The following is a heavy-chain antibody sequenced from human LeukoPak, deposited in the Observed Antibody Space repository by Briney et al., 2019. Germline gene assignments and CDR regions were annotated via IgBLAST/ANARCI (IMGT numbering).Heavy chain of an antibody. Sequence: ASVKVSCKVSGYTLTELSMHWVRQAPGKGLEWMGGFDPEDGETIYAQKFQGRVTMTEDTSTDTAYMELSSLRSEDTAVYYCATLLGTPGYYWYFDLWGRGTLVTVSS. V-gene: IGHV1-24*01. CDR1: GYTLTELS. CDR3: ATLLGTPGYYWYFDL. CDR2: FDPEDGET. J-gene: IGHJ2*01. D-gene: IGHD7-27*01.